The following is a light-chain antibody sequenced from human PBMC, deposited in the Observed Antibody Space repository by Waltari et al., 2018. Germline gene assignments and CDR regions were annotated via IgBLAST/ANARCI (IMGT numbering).Light chain of an antibody. CDR1: RSVSSTY. CDR3: QHRDHWPPDAT. J-gene: IGKJ3*01. V-gene: IGKV3D-20*02. Sequence: ETVLTQSPGTLSLSPGERATLSCRASRSVSSTYLAWYQQKPGQAPRLLIYATSSRATGIPARFSGSGSGTDFTLTISSLEPEDFAVYYCQHRDHWPPDATFGPGTKVDI. CDR2: ATS.